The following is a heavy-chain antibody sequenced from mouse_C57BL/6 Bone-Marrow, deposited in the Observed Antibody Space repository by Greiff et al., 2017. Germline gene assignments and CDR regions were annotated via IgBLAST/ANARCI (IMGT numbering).Heavy chain of an antibody. Sequence: EVKLQESGGGLVQPGGSLKLSCAASGFTFSDYYMYWVRQTPEKRLEWVAYLSNGGGSTYYPDTVKCRFTISRDNAKNTLYLQMSRLKSEDTAMYYCARQDYDYAFYAMDYWGQGTSVTVSS. J-gene: IGHJ4*01. D-gene: IGHD2-4*01. V-gene: IGHV5-12*01. CDR2: LSNGGGST. CDR3: ARQDYDYAFYAMDY. CDR1: GFTFSDYY.